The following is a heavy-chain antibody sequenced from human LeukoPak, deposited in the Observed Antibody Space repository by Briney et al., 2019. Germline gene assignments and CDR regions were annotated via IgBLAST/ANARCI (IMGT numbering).Heavy chain of an antibody. CDR2: ISAYNGNT. J-gene: IGHJ3*02. CDR3: AILGVGDDAFDI. CDR1: AYTFTTYG. D-gene: IGHD3-16*01. V-gene: IGHV1-18*01. Sequence: GASVKVSCKASAYTFTTYGIGWVRQAPGQGLEWMGWISAYNGNTNYAQKLQGRVTMTTDTSTSTAYMELRSLRSDDTAVYYCAILGVGDDAFDIWGQGTMVTVSS.